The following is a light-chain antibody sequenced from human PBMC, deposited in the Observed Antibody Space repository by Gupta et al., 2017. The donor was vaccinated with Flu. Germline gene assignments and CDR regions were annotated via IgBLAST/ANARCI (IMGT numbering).Light chain of an antibody. CDR3: QVWDSSTDNWV. J-gene: IGLJ1*01. CDR2: DDV. CDR1: DIGSKS. V-gene: IGLV3-21*03. Sequence: SYVLTQPPSLSVAPGKTATITCGGHDIGSKSVHWYQQKPGQAPVLVVYDDVERPSGIPDRFSGSNSGDTATLTISRVVGGDEADYSCQVWDSSTDNWVFGAGTTVTVL.